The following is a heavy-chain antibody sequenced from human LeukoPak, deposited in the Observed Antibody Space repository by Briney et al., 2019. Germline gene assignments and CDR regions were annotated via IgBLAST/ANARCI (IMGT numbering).Heavy chain of an antibody. CDR3: ARDKEAGTTPLDY. J-gene: IGHJ4*02. D-gene: IGHD6-19*01. V-gene: IGHV3-33*08. Sequence: GGSLRLSCAASGFTFSSYGMHWIRQAPGKGLEWAAVIWYDGSNKYYADSVKGRFTISRDNSKNTLYLQMNSLRAEDTAVYYCARDKEAGTTPLDYWGQGTLVTVSS. CDR2: IWYDGSNK. CDR1: GFTFSSYG.